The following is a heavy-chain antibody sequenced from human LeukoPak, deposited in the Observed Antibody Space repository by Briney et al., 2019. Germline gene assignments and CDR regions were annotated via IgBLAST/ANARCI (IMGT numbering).Heavy chain of an antibody. D-gene: IGHD2-15*01. CDR2: IKSDGSST. Sequence: PGGSLRLSCAASEFTFSSHWMHWVRQAPGKGLVWVSRIKSDGSSTSYADSVKGRFTISRDNARNTLYLQMNSLRAEDTAVYYCARGYCSGGSCYSWFDYWGPGTLVSVSS. CDR1: EFTFSSHW. CDR3: ARGYCSGGSCYSWFDY. J-gene: IGHJ4*02. V-gene: IGHV3-74*01.